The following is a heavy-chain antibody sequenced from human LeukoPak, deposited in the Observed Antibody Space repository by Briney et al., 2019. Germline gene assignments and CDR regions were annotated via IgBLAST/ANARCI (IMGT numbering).Heavy chain of an antibody. CDR3: ARDRGYSSDV. J-gene: IGHJ4*02. CDR1: GFTFSSYW. Sequence: PAGALRLSCAASGFTFSSYWMHWVRQAPGKGLVWVSQIKSDGSITSYADSVKGRFTISRANAKSTLYLQMNSLRAEDTAVYYCARDRGYSSDVWGQGTLVTVSS. D-gene: IGHD5-18*01. CDR2: IKSDGSIT. V-gene: IGHV3-74*01.